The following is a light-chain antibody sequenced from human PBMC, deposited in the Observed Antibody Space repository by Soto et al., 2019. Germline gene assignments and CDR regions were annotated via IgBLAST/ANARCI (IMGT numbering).Light chain of an antibody. J-gene: IGKJ1*01. Sequence: EIVLTQSPATLSLSPGERATLSCRAIQSVSSDLTWYQQKPGQAPRFLIYDASNRATGIPARFSGSGSGTDFTLTISSLEPEDFAVYYCQQRNYWPRTFGQGTKVEIK. CDR1: QSVSSD. CDR2: DAS. CDR3: QQRNYWPRT. V-gene: IGKV3-11*01.